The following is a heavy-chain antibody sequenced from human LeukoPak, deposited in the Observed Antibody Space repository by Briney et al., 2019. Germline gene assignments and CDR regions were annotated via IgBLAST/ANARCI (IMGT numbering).Heavy chain of an antibody. V-gene: IGHV3-20*04. Sequence: VGSLRLSCAASGFTFDDYGMSWVRQAPGKGLEWVSGINWNGGSTGYADSVKGRFTISRDNAKNSLYLQMNSLRAEDTALYYCARAGSGSYSPYYYYYMDVWGKGTTVTVSS. D-gene: IGHD3-10*01. CDR3: ARAGSGSYSPYYYYYMDV. CDR1: GFTFDDYG. CDR2: INWNGGST. J-gene: IGHJ6*03.